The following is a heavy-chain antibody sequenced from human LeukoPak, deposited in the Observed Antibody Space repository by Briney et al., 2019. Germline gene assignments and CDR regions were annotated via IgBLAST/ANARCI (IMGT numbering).Heavy chain of an antibody. CDR1: GGTFSSYA. CDR2: IIPIFGTA. D-gene: IGHD2/OR15-2a*01. J-gene: IGHJ6*03. V-gene: IGHV1-69*13. Sequence: SVEVSCKASGGTFSSYAISWVRQAPGQGLEWMGGIIPIFGTANYAQKFQGRVTITADESTSTAYMELSSLRSEDTAVYYCARGFISRDYYYYMDVWGKGTTVTVSS. CDR3: ARGFISRDYYYYMDV.